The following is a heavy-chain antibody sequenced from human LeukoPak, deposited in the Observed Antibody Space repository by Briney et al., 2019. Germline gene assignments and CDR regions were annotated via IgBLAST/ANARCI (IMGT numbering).Heavy chain of an antibody. Sequence: ASVRVSCKASGYTFSIYGFSWVRQAPGQGLEWMGWISAYNGNTNYAQKFQGRVTMTTDTSTSTAHMELRSLRSDDTAVYYCARGITILRFDPWGQGTLVTVSS. D-gene: IGHD3-3*01. CDR3: ARGITILRFDP. J-gene: IGHJ5*02. CDR1: GYTFSIYG. V-gene: IGHV1-18*01. CDR2: ISAYNGNT.